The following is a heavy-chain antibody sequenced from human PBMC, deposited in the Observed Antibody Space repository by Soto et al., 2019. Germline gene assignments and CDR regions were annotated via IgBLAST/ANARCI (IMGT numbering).Heavy chain of an antibody. CDR1: GGSISSSSYY. V-gene: IGHV4-39*01. J-gene: IGHJ5*02. CDR2: IYYSGST. D-gene: IGHD2-21*01. CDR3: ARHPGLRNWFDH. Sequence: SETLSLTCTVSGGSISSSSYYWGWIRQPPGKGLEWIGSIYYSGSTYYNPSLKSRVTISVDTSKNQFSLKLSSVTAADTAVYYCARHPGLRNWFDHWGQGTLVTVSS.